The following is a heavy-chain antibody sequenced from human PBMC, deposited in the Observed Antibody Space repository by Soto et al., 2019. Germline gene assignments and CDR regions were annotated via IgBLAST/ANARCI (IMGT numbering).Heavy chain of an antibody. CDR3: ARSSIAPRLFMYPFDY. V-gene: IGHV4-39*01. CDR1: GGSINSGSFY. CDR2: IYYDGNT. J-gene: IGHJ4*02. Sequence: SETLSLTCTVSGGSINSGSFYWGWIRQPPGKGLECIGNIYYDGNTYYNPSLKSRVTISVDTSKNQFSLKLSSVTAADTAVYYCARSSIAPRLFMYPFDYWGQGTLVTVSS. D-gene: IGHD6-6*01.